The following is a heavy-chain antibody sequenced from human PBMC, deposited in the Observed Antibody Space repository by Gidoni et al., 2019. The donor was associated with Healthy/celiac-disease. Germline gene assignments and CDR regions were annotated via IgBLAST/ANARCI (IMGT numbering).Heavy chain of an antibody. J-gene: IGHJ3*02. Sequence: EVQLLESGGGLVQPGGSLRLSCAASGFTFSSYAMGWVRQAPGKGLEWVSAISGSGGSTYYADSVKGRFTISRDNSENTLYLQMNSLRAEDTAVYYCAKNFGLVRLKADAFDIWGQGTMVTVSS. D-gene: IGHD6-19*01. CDR2: ISGSGGST. CDR3: AKNFGLVRLKADAFDI. V-gene: IGHV3-23*01. CDR1: GFTFSSYA.